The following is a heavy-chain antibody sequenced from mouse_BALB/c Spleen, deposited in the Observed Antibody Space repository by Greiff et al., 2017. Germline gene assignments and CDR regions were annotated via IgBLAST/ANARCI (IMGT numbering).Heavy chain of an antibody. D-gene: IGHD3-3*01. V-gene: IGHV5-12-2*01. CDR3: ARRGDSHHYAMDY. Sequence: LQQSGGGLVQPGGSLKLSCAASGFTFSSYTMSWVRQTPEKRLEWVAYISNGGGSTYYPDTVKGRFTISRDNAKNTLYLQMSSLKSEDTAMYYCARRGDSHHYAMDYWGQGTSVTVSS. CDR2: ISNGGGST. CDR1: GFTFSSYT. J-gene: IGHJ4*01.